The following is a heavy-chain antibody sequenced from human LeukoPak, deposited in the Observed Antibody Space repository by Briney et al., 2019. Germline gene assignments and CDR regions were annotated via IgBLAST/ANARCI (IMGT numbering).Heavy chain of an antibody. D-gene: IGHD3-22*01. V-gene: IGHV3-23*01. CDR2: ISGSGGST. CDR1: GFTFSSYA. J-gene: IGHJ4*02. CDR3: ARGYDSSAYYPFNY. Sequence: GGSLRLSCAASGFTFSSYAMSWVRQAPEKGLEWVSAISGSGGSTYYTDSVKGRFTISRDNSKNTLYLQMNSLRAEDTAVYYCARGYDSSAYYPFNYWGQGTLVTVSS.